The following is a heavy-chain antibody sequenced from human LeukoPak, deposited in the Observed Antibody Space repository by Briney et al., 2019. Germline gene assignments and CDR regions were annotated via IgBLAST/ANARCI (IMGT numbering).Heavy chain of an antibody. CDR2: IHYTGST. D-gene: IGHD2-8*01. V-gene: IGHV4-59*08. CDR1: GGSISGYY. Sequence: SETLSLTCTVSGGSISGYYWSWIRQPAGKGLEWIGYIHYTGSTDSSPSLKSRVTISVDTSKSQFSLNLASVTAADTAVYYCARYYCPNGVCNSFDYWGQGTLVTVSA. CDR3: ARYYCPNGVCNSFDY. J-gene: IGHJ4*02.